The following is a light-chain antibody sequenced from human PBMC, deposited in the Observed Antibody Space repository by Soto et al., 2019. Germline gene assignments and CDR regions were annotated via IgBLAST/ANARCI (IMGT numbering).Light chain of an antibody. J-gene: IGKJ2*01. CDR3: QHYVGSPPYT. Sequence: EIVLTQSPGTLSLSPGEGATLSCRASQRLTSSYLAWYQQKPGQAPRLLIYGASRRATGIPDRFSGSGAGTEFTLTISRVEPEDFAVYYCQHYVGSPPYTFGQGTKLEIK. CDR1: QRLTSSY. CDR2: GAS. V-gene: IGKV3-20*01.